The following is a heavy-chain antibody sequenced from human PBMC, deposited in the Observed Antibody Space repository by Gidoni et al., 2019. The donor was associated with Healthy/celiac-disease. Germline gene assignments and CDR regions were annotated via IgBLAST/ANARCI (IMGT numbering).Heavy chain of an antibody. J-gene: IGHJ4*02. CDR3: ASSNDPLIAVAGFYFDY. D-gene: IGHD6-19*01. CDR2: IYPGDSDT. Sequence: EVQLVQSGAEVKKPGESLKISCKGSGYSFTSYWIGWVRQMPGKVLEWMGIIYPGDSDTRYSPSFQGQVTISADKSISTAYLQWSSLKASDTAMYYCASSNDPLIAVAGFYFDYWGQGTLVTVSS. V-gene: IGHV5-51*01. CDR1: GYSFTSYW.